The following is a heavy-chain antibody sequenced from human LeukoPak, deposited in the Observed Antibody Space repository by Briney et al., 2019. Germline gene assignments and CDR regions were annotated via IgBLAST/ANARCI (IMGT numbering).Heavy chain of an antibody. CDR1: GGTFSSYT. J-gene: IGHJ4*02. V-gene: IGHV1-69*02. D-gene: IGHD3-22*01. CDR3: ASMSYDSGFDY. CDR2: IIPILGIA. Sequence: KPGSSVKGSCKASGGTFSSYTISWVRQGPGQGLEWMGRIIPILGIANYAQKFQGRVTITADKSTSTAYMELSSLRSEDTAVYYCASMSYDSGFDYWGQGTLVTVSS.